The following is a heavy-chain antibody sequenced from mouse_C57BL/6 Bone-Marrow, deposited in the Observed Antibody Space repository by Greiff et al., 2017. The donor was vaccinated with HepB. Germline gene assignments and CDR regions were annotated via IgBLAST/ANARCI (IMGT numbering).Heavy chain of an antibody. J-gene: IGHJ3*01. CDR1: GYTFTDYY. D-gene: IGHD2-5*01. CDR3: AKYSNYLAWFAY. V-gene: IGHV1-19*01. Sequence: EVQLQQSGPVLVKPGASVKMSCKASGYTFTDYYMNWVKQSHGKSLEWIGVINPYNGGTSYNQKFKGKATLTVDKSSSTAYMELNSLTSEDSAVYYCAKYSNYLAWFAYWGQGTLVTVSA. CDR2: INPYNGGT.